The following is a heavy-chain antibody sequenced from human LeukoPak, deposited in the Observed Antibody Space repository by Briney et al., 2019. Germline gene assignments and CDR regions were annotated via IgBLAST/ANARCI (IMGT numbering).Heavy chain of an antibody. Sequence: AGGSLRLSCAASGFTFGSFEMNWVRQAPGKGLEWLSYISSSGSNKYYADSLKGRFTISRDNAKNSLYLQTNSLTAEDTADYYYARDLGDYVGYDAFDIWGQGTRVTVSS. CDR1: GFTFGSFE. CDR2: ISSSGSNK. J-gene: IGHJ3*02. D-gene: IGHD4-17*01. CDR3: ARDLGDYVGYDAFDI. V-gene: IGHV3-48*03.